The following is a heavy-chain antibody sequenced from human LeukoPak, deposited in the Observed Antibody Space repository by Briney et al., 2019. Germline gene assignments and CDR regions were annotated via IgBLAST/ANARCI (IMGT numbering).Heavy chain of an antibody. Sequence: PGGSLRLTCAASGFTFSDFYMTWIRQAPGKGLEWISYTTSAGSTYYAGSVKGRFTISRDNAKTSLFLQMNNLGAEDTAVYYCARGRGPHRSSPNSGAFDIWGQGTMVTVSS. CDR2: TTSAGST. CDR3: ARGRGPHRSSPNSGAFDI. CDR1: GFTFSDFY. D-gene: IGHD6-6*01. V-gene: IGHV3-11*04. J-gene: IGHJ3*02.